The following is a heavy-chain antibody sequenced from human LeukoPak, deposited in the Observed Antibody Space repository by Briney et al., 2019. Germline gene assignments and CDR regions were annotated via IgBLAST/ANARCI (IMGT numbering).Heavy chain of an antibody. Sequence: GGSLRLSCAASGFTFSRYGMHWVRQAPGKGLEWVAVISYDGGNKDYADSVKGRFTISRDNSKNTLYVQMNSLRAEDTAVYYCARDYGYYDSSGCTLDYWGQGTLVTVSS. D-gene: IGHD3-22*01. CDR1: GFTFSRYG. J-gene: IGHJ4*01. CDR3: ARDYGYYDSSGCTLDY. CDR2: ISYDGGNK. V-gene: IGHV3-30*03.